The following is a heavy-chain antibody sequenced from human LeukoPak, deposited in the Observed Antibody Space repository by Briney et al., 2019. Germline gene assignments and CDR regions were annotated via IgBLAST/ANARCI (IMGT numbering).Heavy chain of an antibody. CDR2: ISGSGLRT. V-gene: IGHV3-23*01. Sequence: GGSLRLSCAASGFTFSNYAMIWVRQVPGKGLEWVSSISGSGLRTNYADSVKGRFTISRDHSKNTLYLQMNTLRAEDTAVYYCAKDSAASGWSGGFDYWGQGTLVTVSS. CDR1: GFTFSNYA. J-gene: IGHJ4*02. CDR3: AKDSAASGWSGGFDY. D-gene: IGHD6-19*01.